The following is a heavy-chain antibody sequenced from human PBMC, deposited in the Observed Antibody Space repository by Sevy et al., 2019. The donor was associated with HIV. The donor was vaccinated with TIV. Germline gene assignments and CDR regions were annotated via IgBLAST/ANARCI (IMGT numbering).Heavy chain of an antibody. Sequence: SETLSLTCTVSGGSISAYYWSWIRQPPGKPLEYIGYIYYTGSTNYNPSLKSRVTISVDTSKNQSSLKLNSVTAADTAVYFCARAPPVRSGDDSLNWFDPWGQGTLVTVSS. D-gene: IGHD5-12*01. V-gene: IGHV4-59*01. CDR1: GGSISAYY. J-gene: IGHJ5*02. CDR2: IYYTGST. CDR3: ARAPPVRSGDDSLNWFDP.